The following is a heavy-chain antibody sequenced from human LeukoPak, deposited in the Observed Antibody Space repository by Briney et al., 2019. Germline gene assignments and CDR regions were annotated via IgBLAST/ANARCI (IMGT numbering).Heavy chain of an antibody. CDR2: ISGSGGST. D-gene: IGHD3-22*01. V-gene: IGHV3-23*01. CDR1: GFTFSSYA. J-gene: IGHJ3*02. Sequence: GGSLRLSCAASGFTFSSYAMSWVRQAPGKGLEWVSAISGSGGSTYYADSVKGRFTITRDNSKNTLYLQMNSLRAEDTAVYYCARDLGRGVYYDSSDPTDRAFDIWGQGTMVTVSS. CDR3: ARDLGRGVYYDSSDPTDRAFDI.